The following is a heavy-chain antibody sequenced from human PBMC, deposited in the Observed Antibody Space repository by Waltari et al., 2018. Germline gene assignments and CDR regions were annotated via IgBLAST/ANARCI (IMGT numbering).Heavy chain of an antibody. CDR2: IQSHKDGGTS. Sequence: EVKLVESGGGLVKPGGSLRLSCAASGLFNFHTIWMSWVRQAPGKGLELVARIQSHKDGGTSHYAEPVRGRFTISRDDSHNMVYLQMNSLEPEDTGVYYCTADLYLSSQTSHDSWGQGALVTVSS. J-gene: IGHJ4*02. CDR1: GLFNFHTIW. CDR3: TADLYLSSQTSHDS. D-gene: IGHD2-2*01. V-gene: IGHV3-15*01.